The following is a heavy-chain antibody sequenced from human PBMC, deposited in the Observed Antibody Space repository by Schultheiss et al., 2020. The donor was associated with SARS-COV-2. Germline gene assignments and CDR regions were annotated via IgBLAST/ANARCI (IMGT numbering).Heavy chain of an antibody. J-gene: IGHJ6*02. D-gene: IGHD2-8*02. Sequence: GESLKISCKGSGYSFTNYWIGWVRQMPGKGLEWMGIIYPGDSDTRYSPSFEGQITISADKSLKTVYVQWSSLKASDTAIYFCARAHCPVGFCYGPYHSYGFDVWGPGTTVTVSS. CDR1: GYSFTNYW. CDR3: ARAHCPVGFCYGPYHSYGFDV. V-gene: IGHV5-51*01. CDR2: IYPGDSDT.